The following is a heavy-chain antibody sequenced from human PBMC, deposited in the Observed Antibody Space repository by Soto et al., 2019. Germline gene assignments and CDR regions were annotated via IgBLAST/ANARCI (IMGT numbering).Heavy chain of an antibody. Sequence: SETLSLTCTVSGGSISSGGYYWSWIRQHPGKGLEWIGYIYYSGSTYYNPSLKSRVTISVDTSKNQFSLKLGSVTAADTAVYYCARDWDYYDSSGSRSYYYGMDVWGQGTTVTVSS. V-gene: IGHV4-31*03. J-gene: IGHJ6*02. CDR2: IYYSGST. CDR3: ARDWDYYDSSGSRSYYYGMDV. CDR1: GGSISSGGYY. D-gene: IGHD3-22*01.